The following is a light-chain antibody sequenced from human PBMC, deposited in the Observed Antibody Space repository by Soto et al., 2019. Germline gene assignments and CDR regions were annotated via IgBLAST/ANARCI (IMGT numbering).Light chain of an antibody. CDR3: QQYNSHSGT. CDR2: KAS. CDR1: QSISSW. J-gene: IGKJ1*01. Sequence: DIQMTQSPSTLSASVGDRATITCRASQSISSWLAWYQQKQGKAPKFXIYKASSLESGVPSRFSGSGSGTEFTRTISSLQPDDFATDYCQQYNSHSGTFGQGTKVDIK. V-gene: IGKV1-5*03.